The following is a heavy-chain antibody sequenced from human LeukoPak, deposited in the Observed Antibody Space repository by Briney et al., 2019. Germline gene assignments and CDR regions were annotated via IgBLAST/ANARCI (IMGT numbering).Heavy chain of an antibody. CDR2: FDPEDGET. CDR1: GYTLTELS. D-gene: IGHD3-16*02. J-gene: IGHJ4*02. V-gene: IGHV1-24*01. CDR3: ATGGPHVFYDYVWGSYRYTLDY. Sequence: ASVKVSCKVSGYTLTELSMHWVRQAPGKGLEWMGGFDPEDGETIYAQKFQGRVTMTEDTSTDTAYMELSSLRSEDTAVYYCATGGPHVFYDYVWGSYRYTLDYWGQGTLVTVSA.